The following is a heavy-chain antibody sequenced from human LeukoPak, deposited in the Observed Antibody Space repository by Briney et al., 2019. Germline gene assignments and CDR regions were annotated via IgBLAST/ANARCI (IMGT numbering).Heavy chain of an antibody. V-gene: IGHV3-30-3*01. Sequence: GRSLRLSCAASGFTFSIYSMHWVRQAAGKWLGWVAVISYDGSNKYYADSVKGRFTISRDNSKNTLYLQMNSLRAEDTAVYYCARGTPKALAVAVFRVDGMDVWGQGTTVTVSS. CDR2: ISYDGSNK. CDR3: ARGTPKALAVAVFRVDGMDV. CDR1: GFTFSIYS. J-gene: IGHJ6*02. D-gene: IGHD6-19*01.